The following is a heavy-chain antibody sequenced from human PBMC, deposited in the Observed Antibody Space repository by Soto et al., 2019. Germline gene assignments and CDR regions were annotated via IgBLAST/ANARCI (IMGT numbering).Heavy chain of an antibody. Sequence: PGESLKISCKGSGYSFTSYWISWVRQMPGKGLEWMGRIDPSDSYTNYSPSFQGHVTISADKSISTAYLQWSSLKASDTAMYYCARPGPDSSIHYGMDVWGQGTTVTVSS. J-gene: IGHJ6*02. CDR3: ARPGPDSSIHYGMDV. V-gene: IGHV5-10-1*01. CDR2: IDPSDSYT. CDR1: GYSFTSYW. D-gene: IGHD3-22*01.